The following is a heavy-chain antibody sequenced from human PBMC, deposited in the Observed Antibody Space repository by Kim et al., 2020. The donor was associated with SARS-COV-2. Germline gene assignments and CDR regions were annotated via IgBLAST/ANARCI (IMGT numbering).Heavy chain of an antibody. Sequence: GGSLRLSCAASGFSFRNYGMSWVRQAPGKGLEWVTGITGSGDVAVYADSVKGRFTTSRDNSKTTVYLEMNNLAAEDTAIYLCAKSVISGAGAYYDHWGQG. CDR1: GFSFRNYG. CDR2: ITGSGDVA. CDR3: AKSVISGAGAYYDH. V-gene: IGHV3-23*01. D-gene: IGHD1-26*01. J-gene: IGHJ4*02.